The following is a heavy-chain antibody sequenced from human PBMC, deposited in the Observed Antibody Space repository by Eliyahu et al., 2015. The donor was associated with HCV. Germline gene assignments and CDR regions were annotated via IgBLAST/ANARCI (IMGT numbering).Heavy chain of an antibody. V-gene: IGHV3-33*08. D-gene: IGHD1-26*01. CDR1: GFTFSXYG. J-gene: IGHJ2*01. Sequence: QVQLVESGGGVVQPGRSLRLSCAASGFTFSXYGMHWVRQAPGKGLEWVAVIWYDGSNKYYADSVKGRFTISRDNSKNTLYLQMNSLRAEDTAVYYCARDRSGSYLDWYFDLWGRGTLVTVSS. CDR3: ARDRSGSYLDWYFDL. CDR2: IWYDGSNK.